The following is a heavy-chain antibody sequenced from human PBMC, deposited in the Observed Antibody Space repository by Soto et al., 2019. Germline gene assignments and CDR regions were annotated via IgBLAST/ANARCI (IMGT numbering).Heavy chain of an antibody. CDR3: AKKVNAVSGSQYFDY. CDR2: FRTSGDGGTT. V-gene: IGHV3-23*01. CDR1: GFTFSSYS. D-gene: IGHD3-10*01. Sequence: EVQLLESGGGLVQPGGSLRLSCAASGFTFSSYSMSWVRQAPGKGLEWVSGFRTSGDGGTTYYADSVKGRFTISRDNSKNTLFLKMNSLRAEDTSIYYCAKKVNAVSGSQYFDYWGQGTLVTVSS. J-gene: IGHJ4*02.